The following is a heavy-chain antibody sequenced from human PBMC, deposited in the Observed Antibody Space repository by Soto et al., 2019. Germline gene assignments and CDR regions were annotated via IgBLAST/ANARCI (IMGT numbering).Heavy chain of an antibody. D-gene: IGHD3-16*02. J-gene: IGHJ2*01. CDR2: IYYSGST. CDR1: GGSISSGDYY. V-gene: IGHV4-30-4*01. CDR3: PRSQEGYDYVWASYRPPNDWYFDL. Sequence: QVQLQESGPGLVKPSQTLSLTCTVSGGSISSGDYYWSWIRQPPGKGLECIGYIYYSGSTYYNPSLKSRVTISVDTSKNQFSLKLSSVTAADTAVYYCPRSQEGYDYVWASYRPPNDWYFDLWGRGTLVTVSS.